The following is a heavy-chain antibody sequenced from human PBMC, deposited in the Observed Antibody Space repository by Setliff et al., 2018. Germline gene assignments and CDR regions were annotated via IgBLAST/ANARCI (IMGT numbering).Heavy chain of an antibody. J-gene: IGHJ6*03. V-gene: IGHV3-30*02. Sequence: GGSLRLSCVVSGFSFSRHWMSWVRQAPGKGLEWVADIKQDGSNKYYADSVKGRFTISRDNSKNTLYLQMNSLRAEDTAVYYCANPYSSSWGLYYYYYYYRDVWGKGTTVTVSS. CDR3: ANPYSSSWGLYYYYYYYRDV. CDR1: GFSFSRHW. CDR2: IKQDGSNK. D-gene: IGHD6-13*01.